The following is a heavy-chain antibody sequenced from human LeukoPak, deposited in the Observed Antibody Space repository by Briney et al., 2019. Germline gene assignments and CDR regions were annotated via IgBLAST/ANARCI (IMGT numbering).Heavy chain of an antibody. Sequence: SSETLSLTCTVSGGSISSSSYYWGGIRQPPGKGLEWIGSIYYSVCTYYNPSLKSRVTISVDASKNQFSLKLSSVTAADTAVYYCARQSTYYYDSSGYVGAESQYYFDYWGQGTLVTVSS. CDR1: GGSISSSSYY. CDR2: IYYSVCT. J-gene: IGHJ4*02. V-gene: IGHV4-39*01. D-gene: IGHD3-22*01. CDR3: ARQSTYYYDSSGYVGAESQYYFDY.